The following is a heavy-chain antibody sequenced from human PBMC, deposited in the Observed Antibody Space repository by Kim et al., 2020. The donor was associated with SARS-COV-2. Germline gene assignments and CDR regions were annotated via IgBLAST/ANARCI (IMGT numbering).Heavy chain of an antibody. D-gene: IGHD6-13*01. CDR2: IYNSGST. V-gene: IGHV4-59*08. CDR1: GDSISSYY. J-gene: IGHJ4*02. Sequence: SETLSLTCTVSGDSISSYYWSWIRQPPGKGLEWIGYIYNSGSTNYNPSLKSRVTISVDTSKNQFSLKLSSVTAADTAVYYCARHFSLAAAGAFDYWGQGTLVTVSS. CDR3: ARHFSLAAAGAFDY.